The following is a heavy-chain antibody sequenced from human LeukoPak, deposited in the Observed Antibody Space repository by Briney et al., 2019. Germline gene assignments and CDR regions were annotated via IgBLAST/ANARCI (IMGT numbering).Heavy chain of an antibody. CDR2: INPNSGGT. D-gene: IGHD2-2*01. CDR3: ARGDIVVVPADPRDDY. J-gene: IGHJ4*02. Sequence: ASVKVSCKASGYTFTGYYMHWVRQAPGQGLEWMGWINPNSGGTNYAQKFQGRVTMTRDTSISTAYMELSRLRSDDTAVYYCARGDIVVVPADPRDDYWGQGTLVTVSS. CDR1: GYTFTGYY. V-gene: IGHV1-2*02.